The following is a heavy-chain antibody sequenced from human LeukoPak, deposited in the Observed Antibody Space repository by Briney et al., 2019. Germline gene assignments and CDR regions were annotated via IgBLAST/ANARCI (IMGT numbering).Heavy chain of an antibody. CDR2: IYYNGST. J-gene: IGHJ4*02. V-gene: IGHV4-31*03. CDR3: ARLRRGELWSFDY. Sequence: PSQTLSLTCTVSGGSISSGGYYWSWIRQHPGKGLEWIGYIYYNGSTYYNPSLKSRVTISVDTSKNQFSLKLGSVTAADTAVYYCARLRRGELWSFDYWGQGTLVTVSS. CDR1: GGSISSGGYY. D-gene: IGHD3-16*01.